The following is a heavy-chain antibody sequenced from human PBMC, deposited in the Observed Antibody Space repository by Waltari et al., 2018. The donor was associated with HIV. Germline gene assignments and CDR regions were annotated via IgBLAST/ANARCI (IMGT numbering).Heavy chain of an antibody. CDR1: GFTFKNYG. CDR3: ARDRGGSSSLVLDS. D-gene: IGHD6-6*01. Sequence: QVQLVASGGGVVQPGRSLRLSCAASGFTFKNYGMPWVRQAPGTGLEWLEVIWYDGGNKYYSDSLKGRFTISRDNSKNRLYLQMNSLRAEDTAVYYCARDRGGSSSLVLDSWGQGTLVTVSS. CDR2: IWYDGGNK. J-gene: IGHJ4*02. V-gene: IGHV3-33*01.